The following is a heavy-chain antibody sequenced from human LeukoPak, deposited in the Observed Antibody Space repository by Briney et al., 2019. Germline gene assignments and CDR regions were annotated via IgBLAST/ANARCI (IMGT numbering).Heavy chain of an antibody. CDR1: GFTFSSYG. CDR3: AKDTKRYCTSTRCSITDH. V-gene: IGHV3-33*06. CDR2: IWYDGNNK. Sequence: PGTSLRLSCAASGFTFSSYGMHWVRQAPGKGLEWVAIIWYDGNNKYHADSVRGRFTISRDNSKNTLYLQMSSLRAEDTAVYYCAKDTKRYCTSTRCSITDHWGQGTLVTVSS. D-gene: IGHD2-2*01. J-gene: IGHJ4*02.